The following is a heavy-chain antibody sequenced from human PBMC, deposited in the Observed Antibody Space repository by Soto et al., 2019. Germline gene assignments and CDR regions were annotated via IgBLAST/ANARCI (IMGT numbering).Heavy chain of an antibody. CDR3: AKNDFWSGYYFDY. J-gene: IGHJ4*02. D-gene: IGHD3-3*01. CDR1: GFSFTSCG. CDR2: ISAYNGNT. V-gene: IGHV1-18*01. Sequence: GTSVEVSCEASGFSFTSCGISWVRQATGQGLEWMGWISAYNGNTNYAQKLQGRVTMTTDTSTSTAYMELRSLRSDDTAVYYCAKNDFWSGYYFDYWGQGTLVTVSS.